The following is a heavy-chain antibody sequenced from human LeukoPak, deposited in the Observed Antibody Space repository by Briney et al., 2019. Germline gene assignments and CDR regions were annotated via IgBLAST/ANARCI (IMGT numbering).Heavy chain of an antibody. J-gene: IGHJ4*02. V-gene: IGHV3-30*02. CDR3: GKGSSTSACPDY. CDR1: GFKFHSYG. D-gene: IGHD6-19*01. Sequence: PGGSQRLSCAASGFKFHSYGMHWVRQAPGNGLDWVAFVRYDGSIQYYADSVKGRFAISRDNSKDTVSLQMNSLRPEDTAVYYCGKGSSTSACPDYWGQGTLVTVSS. CDR2: VRYDGSIQ.